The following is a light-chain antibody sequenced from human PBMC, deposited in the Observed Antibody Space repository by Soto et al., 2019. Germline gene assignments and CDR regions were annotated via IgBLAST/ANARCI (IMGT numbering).Light chain of an antibody. Sequence: DIQMTQSPSSVSASVGDRVTITCRASQDINTWLVWYQQKPGKAPNLLIYSASSLQSGVPSRFSGSGSGTDFTLTITSLQPEDFATYYCQQATSFPLAFGQGTKAEIK. CDR3: QQATSFPLA. CDR1: QDINTW. J-gene: IGKJ1*01. CDR2: SAS. V-gene: IGKV1-12*01.